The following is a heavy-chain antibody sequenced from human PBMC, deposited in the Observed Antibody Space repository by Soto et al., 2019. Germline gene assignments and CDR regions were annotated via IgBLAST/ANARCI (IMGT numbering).Heavy chain of an antibody. D-gene: IGHD2-2*01. CDR3: ARSSTSANYFDY. CDR1: GGSISRGGYY. CDR2: IYYSGST. J-gene: IGHJ4*02. Sequence: QVQLQASGPGLVKPSQTLSLTCTVSGGSISRGGYYWSWIRQHPGKGLEWIGYIYYSGSTYYNPSPKSRVTISVDTSKNQFSLKLSSVTAADTAVYYCARSSTSANYFDYWGQGTLVTVAS. V-gene: IGHV4-31*03.